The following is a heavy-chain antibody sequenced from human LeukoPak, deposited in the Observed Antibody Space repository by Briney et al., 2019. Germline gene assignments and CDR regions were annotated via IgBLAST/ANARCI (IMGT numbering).Heavy chain of an antibody. Sequence: SETLSLTCAVYGGSFSGYYWSWIRQPPGKGLEWIGEINHSGSTNYNPSLKSRVTISVDTSKNQFSLKLSSVTAADTAVYYCARLKKSAMVTSPNWFDPWGQGTLVTVSS. J-gene: IGHJ5*02. V-gene: IGHV4-34*01. CDR3: ARLKKSAMVTSPNWFDP. CDR1: GGSFSGYY. CDR2: INHSGST. D-gene: IGHD5-18*01.